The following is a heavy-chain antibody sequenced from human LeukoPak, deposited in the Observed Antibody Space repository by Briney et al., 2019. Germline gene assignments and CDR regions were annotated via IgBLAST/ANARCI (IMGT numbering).Heavy chain of an antibody. CDR3: TTNDAFDI. CDR1: GFTFSDAW. V-gene: IGHV3-15*01. Sequence: GGSLRLSCAASGFTFSDAWMSWVRQAPGKGLEWVGRIKTKTNGGGGTTGYAAPVKGRFTIARDDSKNTLYLQMNSLKTEDTAVYYCTTNDAFDIWGQGTMVTVSS. CDR2: IKTKTNGGGGTT. J-gene: IGHJ3*02.